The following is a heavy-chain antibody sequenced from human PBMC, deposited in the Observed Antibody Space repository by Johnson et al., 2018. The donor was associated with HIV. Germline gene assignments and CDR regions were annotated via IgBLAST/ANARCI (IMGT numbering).Heavy chain of an antibody. CDR3: ARAGDYDVLTGYLLRGTFDV. J-gene: IGHJ3*01. CDR2: IGSSGDT. CDR1: GFIFSSYD. Sequence: VHLVESGGGLVQPGGSLRLSCAASGFIFSSYDMHWVRQTTGKGLEWISGIGSSGDTFYPGSVKGRFTISRANAKNSLYLQMNSLRAGDTGVYYCARAGDYDVLTGYLLRGTFDVWGQGTMVTVSS. V-gene: IGHV3-13*01. D-gene: IGHD3-9*01.